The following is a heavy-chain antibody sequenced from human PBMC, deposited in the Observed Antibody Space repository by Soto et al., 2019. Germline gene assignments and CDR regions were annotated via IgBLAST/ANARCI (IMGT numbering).Heavy chain of an antibody. CDR1: GFTFSTYG. Sequence: GGSLRLSCATSGFTFSTYGMHWVRQAPGRGLESVAIMWFDGSSRFYADSVKGRFTISRDTSNNTLYLEMNSLRAEDTAVYYCARYTATYYDYWGQGTLVTVSS. CDR3: ARYTATYYDY. D-gene: IGHD2-21*02. J-gene: IGHJ4*02. V-gene: IGHV3-33*01. CDR2: MWFDGSSR.